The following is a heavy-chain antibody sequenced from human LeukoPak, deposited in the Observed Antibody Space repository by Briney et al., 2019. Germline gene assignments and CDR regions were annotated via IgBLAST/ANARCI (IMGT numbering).Heavy chain of an antibody. J-gene: IGHJ6*02. D-gene: IGHD6-6*01. Sequence: GGSLRLSCAASGFTFSSSAMSWVRQAPGKGLEWVSAISNNGGYTYYADSVKGRFTISRDNSKNTLYLQMNSLRAEDTAVYYCARGHSSSRGRGMNVWGQGTTVTVSS. V-gene: IGHV3-23*01. CDR1: GFTFSSSA. CDR3: ARGHSSSRGRGMNV. CDR2: ISNNGGYT.